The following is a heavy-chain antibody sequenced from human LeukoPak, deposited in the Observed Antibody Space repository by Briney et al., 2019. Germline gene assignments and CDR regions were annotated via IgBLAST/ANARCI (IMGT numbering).Heavy chain of an antibody. V-gene: IGHV1-2*02. CDR3: ARERHVDN. CDR1: GYTFTSYG. CDR2: INSNSGDT. J-gene: IGHJ4*02. Sequence: EASVKVSCKASGYTFTSYGISWVRQAPGQGLEWMGWINSNSGDTYYAQKFQGRVTMTRDTSITTAYMELSRLRSDDTAVYYCARERHVDNWGQGTLVTVSS.